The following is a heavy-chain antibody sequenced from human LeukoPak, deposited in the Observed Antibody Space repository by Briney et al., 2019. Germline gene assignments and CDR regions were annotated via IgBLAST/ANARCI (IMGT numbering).Heavy chain of an antibody. J-gene: IGHJ4*02. D-gene: IGHD5-24*01. V-gene: IGHV4-31*03. CDR1: GGSINNGGYY. CDR3: ARNRDGYNSFDY. Sequence: SQTLSLTCTVSGGSINNGGYYLSWIRQHPGKGLEWIGYIYYSGSSYYNPSLRSRVTISVDTSKNHFSLKLSSVTAADTAVYYCARNRDGYNSFDYWGQGTLVTVSS. CDR2: IYYSGSS.